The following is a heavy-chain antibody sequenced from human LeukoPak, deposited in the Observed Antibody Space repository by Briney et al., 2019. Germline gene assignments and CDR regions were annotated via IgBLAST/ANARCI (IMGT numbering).Heavy chain of an antibody. CDR3: ARGVDSSGSPAPHFDY. CDR1: GGSFSGYY. V-gene: IGHV4-34*01. J-gene: IGHJ4*02. CDR2: INHSGST. D-gene: IGHD3-22*01. Sequence: PSETLSLTCAVYGGSFSGYYWSWIRQPPGKGLEWIGEINHSGSTNYNPSLKSRVTISVDTSKNQFSLKLSSVTAADTAVYYCARGVDSSGSPAPHFDYWGQGTLVTVSS.